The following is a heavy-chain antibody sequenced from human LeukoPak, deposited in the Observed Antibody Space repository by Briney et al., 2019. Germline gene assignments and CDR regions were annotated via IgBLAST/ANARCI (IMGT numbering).Heavy chain of an antibody. CDR2: ISSSGSTI. CDR3: AREGVYSSSSTQGAFDY. V-gene: IGHV3-11*04. Sequence: GSLRLSCAASGFTFSGYYMSWIRQAPGKGLEWVSYISSSGSTIYYADSVKGRFTISRDNAKNSLYLQMNSLRAEDTAVYYCAREGVYSSSSTQGAFDYWGQGTLVTVSS. CDR1: GFTFSGYY. J-gene: IGHJ4*02. D-gene: IGHD6-13*01.